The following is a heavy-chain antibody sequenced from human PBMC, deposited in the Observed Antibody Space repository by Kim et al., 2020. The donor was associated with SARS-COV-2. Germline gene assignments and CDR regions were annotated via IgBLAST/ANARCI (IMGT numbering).Heavy chain of an antibody. CDR3: ARRIYCGGDCYLE. V-gene: IGHV4-39*01. CDR1: GGSISSSSYY. D-gene: IGHD2-21*02. J-gene: IGHJ4*02. CDR2: IYYSGST. Sequence: SETLSLTCTVSGGSISSSSYYWGWIRQPPGKGLEWIGSIYYSGSTYYNPSLKSRVTISVDTSKNQFSLKLSSVTAADTAVYYCARRIYCGGDCYLEWGQGTLVTVSS.